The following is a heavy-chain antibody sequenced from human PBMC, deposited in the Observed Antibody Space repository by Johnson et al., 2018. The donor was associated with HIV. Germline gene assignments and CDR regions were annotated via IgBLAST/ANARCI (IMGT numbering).Heavy chain of an antibody. D-gene: IGHD2/OR15-2a*01. CDR3: VEEDYSTIVFSDDAFDL. V-gene: IGHV3-7*01. Sequence: VQLVESGGGVVQPGGSLRLSCAASGFTFSSYWMHWVRQAPGKGLVWVSRINRDGSEKCYADSVKGRFTISRDNSKTTLFLKMKSLRPEATAVYSWVEEDYSTIVFSDDAFDLWGQGTMVTVSS. CDR2: INRDGSEK. CDR1: GFTFSSYW. J-gene: IGHJ3*01.